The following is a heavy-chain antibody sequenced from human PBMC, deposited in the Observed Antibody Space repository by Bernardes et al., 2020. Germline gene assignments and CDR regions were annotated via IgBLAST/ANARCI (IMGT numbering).Heavy chain of an antibody. CDR3: ARGDSYSNNDFYYYYYMDV. CDR2: IYYSGST. Sequence: SETLSLTCTVSGCSISSYYWSWIRQPPGKGLEWIGYIYYSGSTNYNPSLKSRVTISVDTSKNQFSLKLSSVTAADTAVYYCARGDSYSNNDFYYYYYMDVWGKGTTVTVSS. CDR1: GCSISSYY. V-gene: IGHV4-59*01. J-gene: IGHJ6*03. D-gene: IGHD4-4*01.